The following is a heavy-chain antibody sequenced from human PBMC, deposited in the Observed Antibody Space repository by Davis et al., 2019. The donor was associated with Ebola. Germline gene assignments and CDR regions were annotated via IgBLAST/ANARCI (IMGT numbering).Heavy chain of an antibody. CDR1: GGSISSSSYY. V-gene: IGHV4-39*01. Sequence: GSLRLSCTVSGGSISSSSYYWGWIRQPPGKGLEWIGSIYYSGSTYYNPSLKSRVTISVDTSKNQFSLKLSSVTAADTAVYYCARQSLVLMVYGNWFDPWGQGTLVTVSS. CDR2: IYYSGST. J-gene: IGHJ5*02. CDR3: ARQSLVLMVYGNWFDP. D-gene: IGHD2-8*01.